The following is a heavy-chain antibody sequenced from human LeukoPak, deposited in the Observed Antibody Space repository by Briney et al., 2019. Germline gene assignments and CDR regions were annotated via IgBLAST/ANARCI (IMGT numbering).Heavy chain of an antibody. CDR1: GGSISGYY. J-gene: IGHJ4*02. CDR2: IYYSGST. V-gene: IGHV4-59*01. D-gene: IGHD5-18*01. Sequence: SETLSLTCTVSGGSISGYYWSWIRQPPGKGLEWIGYIYYSGSTKYNPSLNSRVTISVDTSKNQFSLKLSSVTAADTAVYYCARGGLWSDYWGQGTLVTVSS. CDR3: ARGGLWSDY.